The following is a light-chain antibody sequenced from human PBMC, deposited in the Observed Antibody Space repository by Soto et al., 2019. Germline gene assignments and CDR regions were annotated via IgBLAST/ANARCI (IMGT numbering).Light chain of an antibody. J-gene: IGKJ1*01. V-gene: IGKV3-15*01. CDR3: QQYNNWPRT. Sequence: EIVLTQSPDTLSLSPGEGASLSCRASQSVHTFLAWYQQKPGQAPRLLIYGASTRATDIPARFSGSGSGTEFTLTISSLQSEDFAVYYCQQYNNWPRTFGQGTKVDIK. CDR2: GAS. CDR1: QSVHTF.